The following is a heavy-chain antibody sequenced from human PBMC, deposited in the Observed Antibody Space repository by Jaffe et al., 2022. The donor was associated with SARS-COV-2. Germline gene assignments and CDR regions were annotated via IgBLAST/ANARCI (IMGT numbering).Heavy chain of an antibody. D-gene: IGHD2-2*01. CDR2: ISYSGST. CDR1: GGSISSSPYY. J-gene: IGHJ4*02. CDR3: ARRVPDYCNSISCYFAAFDS. V-gene: IGHV4-39*01. Sequence: QLQLQESGPGLVKPSETLSLTCTVSGGSISSSPYYWGWIRQPPGKGLEWIGSISYSGSTYYNPSLKSRVTISVDTSKNQFSLRLSSVTAADTAVYYCARRVPDYCNSISCYFAAFDSWGQGTLVTVSS.